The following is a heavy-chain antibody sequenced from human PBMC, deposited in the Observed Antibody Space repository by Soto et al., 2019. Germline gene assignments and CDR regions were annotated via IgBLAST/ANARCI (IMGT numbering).Heavy chain of an antibody. D-gene: IGHD1-26*01. Sequence: QVQLVESGGGVVQPGRSLRLSCAASGFTFSRYGMHWVRQAPGKGLEWVALISFDGSYKYFADSVKGRFTISRDNSKNTLFLQMNSLRAEDTAVYYCAKEEIYSEYYYYGMDVWGQGTAVTVSS. J-gene: IGHJ6*02. CDR2: ISFDGSYK. CDR3: AKEEIYSEYYYYGMDV. CDR1: GFTFSRYG. V-gene: IGHV3-30*18.